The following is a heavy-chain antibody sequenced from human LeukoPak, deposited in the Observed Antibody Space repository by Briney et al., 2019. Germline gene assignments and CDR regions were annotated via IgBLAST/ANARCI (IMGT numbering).Heavy chain of an antibody. V-gene: IGHV1-69*04. J-gene: IGHJ4*02. CDR3: AKEHEGGRRFLEWLSHFDY. CDR1: GGTFSSYA. Sequence: SVKVSCTASGGTFSSYAISWVRQAPGQGLEWMGRIIPILGIANYAQKFQGRVTITADKSTSTAYMELSSLRSEDTAVYYCAKEHEGGRRFLEWLSHFDYWGQGTLVTVSS. D-gene: IGHD3-3*01. CDR2: IIPILGIA.